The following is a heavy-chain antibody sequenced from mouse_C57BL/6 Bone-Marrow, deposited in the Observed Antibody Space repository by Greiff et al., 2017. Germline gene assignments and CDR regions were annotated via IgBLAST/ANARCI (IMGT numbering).Heavy chain of an antibody. D-gene: IGHD1-1*02. V-gene: IGHV1-61*01. J-gene: IGHJ4*01. CDR3: AIWYFYAIDY. CDR1: GYTFTSSW. CDR2: IYPSDSET. Sequence: LQQPGPELVRPGPSVKLSCKVSGYTFTSSWMDWVKQRPGQGLEWIGNIYPSDSETHYNQKFKDKATLTVDKSSSAAYMQLSSLTSEDSAVYYCAIWYFYAIDYWGQGTSVTVSS.